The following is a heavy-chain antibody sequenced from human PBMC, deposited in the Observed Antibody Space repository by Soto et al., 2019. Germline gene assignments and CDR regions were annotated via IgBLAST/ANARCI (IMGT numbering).Heavy chain of an antibody. Sequence: QVHLVQSGSGSEVKKPGASVKISCKGYGYTFTDHYINWVRQAPGQGLEWMGWINPRTGVTKYAQKFQGRITMTTETAITTAYMELSRLRFDDTAVYYCARAMSRSLAGTAACDMWDQGTNVTVS. CDR1: GYTFTDHY. J-gene: IGHJ3*02. CDR2: INPRTGVT. CDR3: ARAMSRSLAGTAACDM. V-gene: IGHV1-2*02. D-gene: IGHD6-19*01.